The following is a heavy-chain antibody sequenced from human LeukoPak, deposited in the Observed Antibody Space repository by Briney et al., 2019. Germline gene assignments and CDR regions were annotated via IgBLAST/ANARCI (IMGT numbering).Heavy chain of an antibody. V-gene: IGHV3-23*01. D-gene: IGHD3-16*01. Sequence: GGSLRLSCAASGFTFSSYAMSWVRQAPGKGLEWVSAISGSGGSTYYADSVKGRFTISRDNSKNTLYLQMNSLRAEDTAVYYCAKAPDTITLGGVASDYWGQGTLVTVSS. J-gene: IGHJ4*02. CDR2: ISGSGGST. CDR3: AKAPDTITLGGVASDY. CDR1: GFTFSSYA.